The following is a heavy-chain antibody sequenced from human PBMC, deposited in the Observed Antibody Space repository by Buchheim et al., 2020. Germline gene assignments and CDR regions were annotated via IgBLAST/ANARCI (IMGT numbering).Heavy chain of an antibody. CDR3: ARGFGGIARD. Sequence: QVHLVQSGADVKKVGSSVKVACKASEGTFGSDAISWVRQAPGQGLEWLGRTMPLAGITNYAQKFQGRVTLTADKSTSTAYMELTNLRSGDSGTYYCARGFGGIARDWGQGTL. D-gene: IGHD2-15*01. V-gene: IGHV1-69*04. CDR1: EGTFGSDA. CDR2: TMPLAGIT. J-gene: IGHJ4*02.